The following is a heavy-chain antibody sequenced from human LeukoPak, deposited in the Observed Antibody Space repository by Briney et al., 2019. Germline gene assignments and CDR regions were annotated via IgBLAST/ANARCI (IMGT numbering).Heavy chain of an antibody. V-gene: IGHV1-2*02. Sequence: ASVKVSCKASGYTFTGYYMHWVRQAPGQGLEWMGWINPNSGGTNYAQKFQGRVTMTRDTSISTAYMELSRLRSDDTAVYYCAREGRAYYYDSSGYYANWFDPWGQGTLVTVSS. J-gene: IGHJ5*02. CDR2: INPNSGGT. CDR1: GYTFTGYY. D-gene: IGHD3-22*01. CDR3: AREGRAYYYDSSGYYANWFDP.